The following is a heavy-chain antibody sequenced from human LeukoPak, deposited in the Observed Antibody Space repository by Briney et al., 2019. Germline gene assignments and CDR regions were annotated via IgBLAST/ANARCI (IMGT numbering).Heavy chain of an antibody. CDR3: VKDSVRGYSGYGNDGFEI. D-gene: IGHD5-12*01. Sequence: GGSLRLSCAASGFTFSTYPISWVRQAPGKGLEWVSAISSGGTDTYYADSVKGRFTISRDNPKNTLYLQMNSLRAEDTAVYYCVKDSVRGYSGYGNDGFEIWGQGTMVTVSS. CDR1: GFTFSTYP. CDR2: ISSGGTDT. V-gene: IGHV3-23*01. J-gene: IGHJ3*02.